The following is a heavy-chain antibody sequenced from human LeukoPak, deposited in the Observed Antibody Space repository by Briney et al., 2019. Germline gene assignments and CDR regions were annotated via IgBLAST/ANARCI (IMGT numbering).Heavy chain of an antibody. CDR1: GYILTSYG. J-gene: IGHJ6*04. CDR2: INAGNGNT. Sequence: ASVKVSCKASGYILTSYGMHWVRQAPGQRLEWKGWINAGNGNTKSSQKFQGRVTITRETSAKTAYMELSGLRSEDTAVYYCARDSHPVTKGLYYYGMDVWGKGTTVTVSS. D-gene: IGHD4-17*01. CDR3: ARDSHPVTKGLYYYGMDV. V-gene: IGHV1-3*01.